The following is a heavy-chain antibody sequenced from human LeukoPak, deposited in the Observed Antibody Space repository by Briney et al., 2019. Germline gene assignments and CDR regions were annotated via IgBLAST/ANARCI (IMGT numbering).Heavy chain of an antibody. CDR2: IIPIFGTA. CDR1: GGTFSSYA. V-gene: IGHV1-69*13. J-gene: IGHJ5*01. CDR3: ARECIGGLGGFDP. Sequence: SVKVSCKASGGTFSSYAISWVRQAPAQGLEWMGGIIPIFGTANYAQKFQGRVTITADESTSTAYMELSSLRSEDTAVYYCARECIGGLGGFDPWGQGTLVTVSS. D-gene: IGHD3/OR15-3a*01.